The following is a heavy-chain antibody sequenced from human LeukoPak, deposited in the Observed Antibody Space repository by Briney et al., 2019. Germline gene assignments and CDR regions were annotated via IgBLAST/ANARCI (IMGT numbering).Heavy chain of an antibody. CDR2: ISGSGGST. V-gene: IGHV3-23*01. Sequence: PGGSLRLSCAASGFTVSSNYMNWVRQAPGKGLEWVSAISGSGGSTYYADSVKGRFTISRDNSKNTLYLQMNSLRAEDTAVYYCAKETSYGDYASVYWGQGTLVTVSS. CDR1: GFTVSSNY. J-gene: IGHJ4*02. D-gene: IGHD4-17*01. CDR3: AKETSYGDYASVY.